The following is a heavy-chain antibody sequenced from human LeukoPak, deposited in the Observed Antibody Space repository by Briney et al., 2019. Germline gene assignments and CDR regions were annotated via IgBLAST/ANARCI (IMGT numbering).Heavy chain of an antibody. V-gene: IGHV3-23*01. Sequence: GGSLRLSCAASGFIFSSYAMAWVRQAPGKGLEWASSIFGTDDRTSYADSVKGRFTISRDNSKNTLYLQMNSLRAEDTAVYYCVKGRYLLSFGDWGQGTLVTVSS. D-gene: IGHD3-9*01. CDR2: IFGTDDRT. CDR1: GFIFSSYA. J-gene: IGHJ4*02. CDR3: VKGRYLLSFGD.